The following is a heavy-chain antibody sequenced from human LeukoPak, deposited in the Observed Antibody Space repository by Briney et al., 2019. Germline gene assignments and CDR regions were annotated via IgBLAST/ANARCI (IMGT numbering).Heavy chain of an antibody. CDR1: GGSFSGYY. D-gene: IGHD5-18*01. V-gene: IGHV4-34*01. J-gene: IGHJ4*02. CDR2: INHSGST. CDR3: ASISYGNLRLDY. Sequence: SETLSLTCAVYGGSFSGYYWSWIRQPPGKGLEWIGEINHSGSTNYNPSLKSRVTISVDTSKNQFSLKLSSVTAADTAVYYCASISYGNLRLDYWGQGTLVTVSS.